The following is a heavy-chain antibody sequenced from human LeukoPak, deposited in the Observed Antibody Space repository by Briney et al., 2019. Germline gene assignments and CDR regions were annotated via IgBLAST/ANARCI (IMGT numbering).Heavy chain of an antibody. CDR3: ARIDSGPTEGVDNDYGDY. J-gene: IGHJ4*02. Sequence: SVNVSCKASGGTFSSYSISLVRQAPGQGLEWMGGIIPIFGTANYAQKFQGRVTITADESPSTASMALSSLRSEDTAVYYCARIDSGPTEGVDNDYGDYWGQGTLVTVSS. D-gene: IGHD2-15*01. V-gene: IGHV1-69*01. CDR1: GGTFSSYS. CDR2: IIPIFGTA.